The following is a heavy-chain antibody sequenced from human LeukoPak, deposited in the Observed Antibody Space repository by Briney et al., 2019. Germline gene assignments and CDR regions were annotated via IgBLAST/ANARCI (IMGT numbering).Heavy chain of an antibody. CDR1: GGSISSSSYY. CDR2: IYYSGST. Sequence: SETLSLTCTVSGGSISSSSYYWGWIRQPPGKGLEWIGSIYYSGSTYYNPSLKSRVTISVDTSKNQSSLKLSSVTAADTAVYYSASRIYYDSSGYLDYWGQGTLVTVSS. V-gene: IGHV4-39*07. D-gene: IGHD3-22*01. CDR3: ASRIYYDSSGYLDY. J-gene: IGHJ4*02.